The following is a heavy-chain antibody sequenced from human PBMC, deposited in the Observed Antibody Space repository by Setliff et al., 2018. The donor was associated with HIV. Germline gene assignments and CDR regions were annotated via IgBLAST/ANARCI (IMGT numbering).Heavy chain of an antibody. D-gene: IGHD2-15*01. CDR2: IYYSGST. V-gene: IGHV4-38-2*02. CDR3: ARDVATVATPERAY. Sequence: SETLSLTCTVSGDFFSSDYYWGWIRQSPGKGLEWIGSIYYSGSTDYNPSVKSRVTISIDTSKKQFALRLGSVTAGDTALYFCARDVATVATPERAYWGPGALVTVSS. CDR1: GDFFSSDYY. J-gene: IGHJ4*02.